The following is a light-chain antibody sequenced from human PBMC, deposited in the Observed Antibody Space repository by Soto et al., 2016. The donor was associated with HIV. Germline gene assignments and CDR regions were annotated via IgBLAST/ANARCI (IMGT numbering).Light chain of an antibody. CDR2: DDS. V-gene: IGLV3-21*02. CDR1: NIRSKS. J-gene: IGLJ2*01. CDR3: V. Sequence: SYALTQPPSVSVAPGQTARITCEGNNIRSKSVHWYQQRPGQAPVLVVFDDSDRPSDIPDRFSGSKSGNTATLTISRVEAGDSASGHVVFGGGTKLPVL.